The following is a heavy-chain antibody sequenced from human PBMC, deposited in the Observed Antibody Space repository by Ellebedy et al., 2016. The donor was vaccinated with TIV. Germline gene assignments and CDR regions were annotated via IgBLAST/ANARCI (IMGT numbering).Heavy chain of an antibody. CDR3: ARDRGLRERKLVPPSEGGMDV. V-gene: IGHV4-34*01. CDR2: IYYSGST. J-gene: IGHJ6*02. Sequence: SETLSLTXAVYGGSFSGYYWGWIRQPPGKGLGWIGSIYYSGSTYYNPSLKSRVTISVDTSKNQFSLKLSSVTAADTAVYYCARDRGLRERKLVPPSEGGMDVWGQGTTVTVSS. D-gene: IGHD6-13*01. CDR1: GGSFSGYY.